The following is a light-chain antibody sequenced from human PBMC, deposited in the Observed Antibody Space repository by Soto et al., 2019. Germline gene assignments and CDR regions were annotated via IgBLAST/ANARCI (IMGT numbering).Light chain of an antibody. Sequence: EVVLTQSPGTLSLSPGERATLSCRASQAVSSILLAWYQQKPGQAPRLLIYGASSRATGMPDRFSGSGAGTDFPFTVSRLEPEDFAVYYCQQDGTSPIFGGGTKVEIK. CDR3: QQDGTSPI. CDR2: GAS. J-gene: IGKJ4*01. V-gene: IGKV3-20*01. CDR1: QAVSSIL.